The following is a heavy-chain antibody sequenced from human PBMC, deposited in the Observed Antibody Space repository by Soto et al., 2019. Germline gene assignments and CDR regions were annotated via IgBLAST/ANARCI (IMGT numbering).Heavy chain of an antibody. J-gene: IGHJ6*02. V-gene: IGHV1-3*01. CDR3: ARGGWEVVVLAAPLNGMDA. CDR1: GYTFTSYA. D-gene: IGHD2-2*01. Sequence: QVQLVQSGAEVKKPGASVKDSCKASGYTFTSYAMHWVRQAPGQRLEWMGWINAGNGNTKYSQKFQGRVTITRVAAASTAHMELSSLRSEATAVYYAARGGWEVVVLAAPLNGMDAWGQGTTFTVSS. CDR2: INAGNGNT.